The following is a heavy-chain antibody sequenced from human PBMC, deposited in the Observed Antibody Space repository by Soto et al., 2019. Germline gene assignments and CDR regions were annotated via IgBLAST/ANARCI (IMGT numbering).Heavy chain of an antibody. CDR3: ARDTYLENPGPTNYYYYGIDV. Sequence: QVQLVESGGGVVQPGRSLRLSCAASGFTFTDYAMHWVRQAPGKGLEWISVISYDGGRQYYADSVKGRFTISRDNSKNTVVLQINSLRVEDTAVYYCARDTYLENPGPTNYYYYGIDVWGQGPAVTVSS. V-gene: IGHV3-30*14. D-gene: IGHD2-8*02. CDR2: ISYDGGRQ. J-gene: IGHJ6*02. CDR1: GFTFTDYA.